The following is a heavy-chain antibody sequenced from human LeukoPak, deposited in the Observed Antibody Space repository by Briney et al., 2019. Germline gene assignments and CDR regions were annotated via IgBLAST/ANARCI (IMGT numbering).Heavy chain of an antibody. CDR2: IWYDGSNK. Sequence: GGSPRLSCAASGFTFSSYGMHWVRQAPGKGLEWVAVIWYDGSNKYYADSVKGRFTISRDNSKNTLYLQMNSLRAEDTAVYYCARQQWLEDMYGMDVWGHGTTVTVSS. CDR3: ARQQWLEDMYGMDV. CDR1: GFTFSSYG. J-gene: IGHJ6*02. D-gene: IGHD6-19*01. V-gene: IGHV3-33*01.